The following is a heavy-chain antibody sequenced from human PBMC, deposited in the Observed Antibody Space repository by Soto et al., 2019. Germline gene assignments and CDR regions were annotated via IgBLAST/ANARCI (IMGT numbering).Heavy chain of an antibody. D-gene: IGHD3-22*01. V-gene: IGHV3-74*01. J-gene: IGHJ4*02. CDR2: INSDGSST. CDR1: GFTFSSYW. CDR3: AXRASYYDSSGYFDY. Sequence: EVQLVESGGGLVQPGGSLRLSCAASGFTFSSYWMHWVRQAPGKGLVWVSRINSDGSSTSYADSVKGRFTISRDNAKNTLYLXXXXXXAEDTAVYYCAXRASYYDSSGYFDYWGQGTLVTVSS.